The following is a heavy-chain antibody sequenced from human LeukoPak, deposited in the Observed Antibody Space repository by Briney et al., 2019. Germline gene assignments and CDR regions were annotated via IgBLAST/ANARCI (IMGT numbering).Heavy chain of an antibody. CDR3: ARLEAGYGSYPYCFDF. V-gene: IGHV4-39*01. D-gene: IGHD3-10*01. CDR1: GGSISSVSYF. CDR2: IYYSGTT. Sequence: SETLSLTCTVSGGSISSVSYFWGWIRQPPGMGLEWIGSIYYSGTTYYNPSLKSRVTISVDTSKNQFSLKLNSVTAADTAVFYCARLEAGYGSYPYCFDFWGQGTLVTVSS. J-gene: IGHJ4*02.